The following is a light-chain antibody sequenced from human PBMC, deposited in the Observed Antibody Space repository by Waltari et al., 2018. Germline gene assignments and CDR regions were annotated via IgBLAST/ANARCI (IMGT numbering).Light chain of an antibody. Sequence: QSALTQPASVSGSPGQSITISCTGTSSDVGGYDFVYWYQQHPGKAPKLLIYDVSKRPSVVSNRFSGSKSGNTASLTISGLQAEDDADYFCNSYTSSSTFYVFGTGTKVTVL. CDR2: DVS. CDR3: NSYTSSSTFYV. V-gene: IGLV2-14*03. CDR1: SSDVGGYDF. J-gene: IGLJ1*01.